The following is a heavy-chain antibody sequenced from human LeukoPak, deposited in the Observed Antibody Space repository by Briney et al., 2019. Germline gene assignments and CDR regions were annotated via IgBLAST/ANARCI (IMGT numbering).Heavy chain of an antibody. D-gene: IGHD4-17*01. V-gene: IGHV3-53*01. CDR1: GFTVSSNY. Sequence: GGSLRLSCAASGFTVSSNYMSWVRQAPGKGLEWVSVIYSGGSTYYADSVKGRFTISRDNSKNTLYLQMNSLRAEDTAVYYCARVAASDYGDYPFDYWGQGTLVTVSS. CDR3: ARVAASDYGDYPFDY. CDR2: IYSGGST. J-gene: IGHJ4*02.